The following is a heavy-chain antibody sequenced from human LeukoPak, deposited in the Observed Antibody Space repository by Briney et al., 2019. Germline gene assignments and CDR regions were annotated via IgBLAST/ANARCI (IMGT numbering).Heavy chain of an antibody. CDR3: ARDHMAARPGWFDA. V-gene: IGHV1-18*01. Sequence: ASVKVSCKASGYTFRTFGINWVRQAPGQGLEWMGWISVYNGDTKYAQKFQGRVTMTTDTSTNTTYMEVRSLTFEDTTVYYCARDHMAARPGWFDAWGQGTLVTVSA. CDR2: ISVYNGDT. CDR1: GYTFRTFG. J-gene: IGHJ5*02. D-gene: IGHD6-6*01.